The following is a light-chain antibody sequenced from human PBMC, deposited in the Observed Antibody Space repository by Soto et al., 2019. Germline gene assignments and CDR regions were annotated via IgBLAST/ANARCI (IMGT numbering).Light chain of an antibody. CDR1: QSVASH. CDR2: DAS. J-gene: IGKJ4*01. V-gene: IGKV3-11*01. Sequence: EIVLTQSPATLSLSPGESAALSCRASQSVASHLAWYQQKPGQPPRLLIYDASNRATGVPARFSGSGSGTDFTLTISSLQPEDFATYFCQQANSFPFTFGGGTKVEIK. CDR3: QQANSFPFT.